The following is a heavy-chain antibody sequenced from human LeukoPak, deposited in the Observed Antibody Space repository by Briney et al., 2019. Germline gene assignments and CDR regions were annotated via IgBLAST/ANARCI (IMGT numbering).Heavy chain of an antibody. V-gene: IGHV3-23*01. D-gene: IGHD3-10*01. CDR3: AKDQYYYGSGRADY. J-gene: IGHJ4*02. Sequence: GGSLRLSCAASGFTFSSYAMSWVRQAPGKGLEWVSAISGSGGSTYYADSVEGRFTISRDNSKNTLYLQMNSLRAEDTAVYYCAKDQYYYGSGRADYWGQGTLVTVSS. CDR2: ISGSGGST. CDR1: GFTFSSYA.